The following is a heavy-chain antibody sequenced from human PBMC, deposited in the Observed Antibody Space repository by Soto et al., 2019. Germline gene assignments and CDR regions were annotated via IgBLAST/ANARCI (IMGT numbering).Heavy chain of an antibody. V-gene: IGHV4-31*03. CDR3: ARGGPVSVSPAWQLLGYFDY. Sequence: QVHLQESGPGQVRPSQTLSLSCSVSGRSISRGAYFWTWIRQFPGKGLAWIAYISYTGATSYNPSLKSGFSILAVTSKNQFSLKLNSVTSAGTAVYYCARGGPVSVSPAWQLLGYFDYWGQGTLVTVSS. J-gene: IGHJ4*02. CDR1: GRSISRGAYF. CDR2: ISYTGAT. D-gene: IGHD2-15*01.